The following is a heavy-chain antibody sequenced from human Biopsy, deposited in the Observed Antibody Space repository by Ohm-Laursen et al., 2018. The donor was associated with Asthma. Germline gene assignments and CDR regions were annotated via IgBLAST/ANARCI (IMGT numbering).Heavy chain of an antibody. CDR2: VNTGNGDT. CDR3: ARTYYDFLTGQVKDVFGV. D-gene: IGHD3-9*01. Sequence: SVKVSCNASGYNFISFAIHWVRQAPGQRLEWMGWVNTGNGDTKYSQKFQGRVTITRDTSASTAYMELRSLRSDDTATYYCARTYYDFLTGQVKDVFGVWGQGTMVTVSS. CDR1: GYNFISFA. V-gene: IGHV1-3*04. J-gene: IGHJ3*01.